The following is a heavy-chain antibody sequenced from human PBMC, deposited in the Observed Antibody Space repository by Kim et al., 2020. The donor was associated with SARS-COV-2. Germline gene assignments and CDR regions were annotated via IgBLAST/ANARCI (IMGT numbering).Heavy chain of an antibody. CDR2: IYYSGST. CDR3: ARVDESGAFLDASDI. D-gene: IGHD7-27*01. J-gene: IGHJ3*02. Sequence: SETLSLTCTVSGGSLRSADYHWSWIRQPPGKGLEWIGYIYYSGSTYYNPSLKSRVTISADTSENQFSLTLSSVTGADTAVYYCARVDESGAFLDASDIWGQGTMVTVSS. CDR1: GGSLRSADYH. V-gene: IGHV4-30-4*01.